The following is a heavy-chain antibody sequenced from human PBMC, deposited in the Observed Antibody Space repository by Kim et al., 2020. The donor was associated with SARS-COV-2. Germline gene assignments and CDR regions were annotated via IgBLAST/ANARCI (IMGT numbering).Heavy chain of an antibody. CDR1: GGTFSSYA. Sequence: SVKVSCKASGGTFSSYAISWVRQAPGQGLEWMGGIIPIFGTANYAQKFQGRVTITADESTSTAYMELSSLRSEDTAVYYCARASTEYCSGGSCYVGGYYYYGMDVWGQGTTVTVSS. CDR3: ARASTEYCSGGSCYVGGYYYYGMDV. V-gene: IGHV1-69*13. D-gene: IGHD2-15*01. CDR2: IIPIFGTA. J-gene: IGHJ6*02.